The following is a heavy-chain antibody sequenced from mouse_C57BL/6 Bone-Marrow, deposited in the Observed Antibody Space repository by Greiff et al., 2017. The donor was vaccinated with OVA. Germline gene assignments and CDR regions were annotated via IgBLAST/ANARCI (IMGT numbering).Heavy chain of an antibody. Sequence: VKLVESGAELVRPGASVTLSCKASGYTFTDYEMHWVKQTPVHGLEWIGAIDPETGGTAYNQKFKGKAILTADKSSSTAYMELRSLTSEDSAVYYCTSNYDGNFDVWGTGTTVTVSS. CDR2: IDPETGGT. J-gene: IGHJ1*03. D-gene: IGHD2-1*01. CDR1: GYTFTDYE. V-gene: IGHV1-15*01. CDR3: TSNYDGNFDV.